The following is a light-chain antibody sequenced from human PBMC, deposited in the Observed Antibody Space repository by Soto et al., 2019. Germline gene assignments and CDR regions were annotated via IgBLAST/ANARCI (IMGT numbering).Light chain of an antibody. CDR3: QQYYDAPQN. CDR1: QSVLYSSNNKNY. CDR2: WAS. J-gene: IGKJ1*01. V-gene: IGKV4-1*01. Sequence: DIVMTQSPDSLAVSLGERATINCKSSQSVLYSSNNKNYLAWYQQKPGQPPKLLIYWASTRESGVPERFSGSGSWTDFTLTISSLQAEDVAVYYCQQYYDAPQNFGQGTKVEIK.